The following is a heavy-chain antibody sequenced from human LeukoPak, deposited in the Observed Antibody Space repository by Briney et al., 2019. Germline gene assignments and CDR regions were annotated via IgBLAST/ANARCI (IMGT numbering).Heavy chain of an antibody. V-gene: IGHV3-30*18. CDR3: AKTPYYDFWSGPYYFDY. Sequence: GGSLRLSCAASGFTFSSYGMHWVRQAPGKGLEWVAVISYDGSNKYYADSVKGRFTVSRDNSKNTLYLQMNSLRAEDTAVYYCAKTPYYDFWSGPYYFDYWGQGTLVTVSS. CDR1: GFTFSSYG. CDR2: ISYDGSNK. D-gene: IGHD3-3*01. J-gene: IGHJ4*02.